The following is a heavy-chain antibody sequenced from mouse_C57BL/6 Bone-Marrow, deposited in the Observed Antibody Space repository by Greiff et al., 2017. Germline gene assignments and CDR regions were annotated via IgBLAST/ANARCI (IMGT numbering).Heavy chain of an antibody. J-gene: IGHJ1*03. D-gene: IGHD1-1*01. CDR2: INPYNGGT. CDR3: ARYDYGSSCWYFDV. V-gene: IGHV1-19*01. Sequence: VQLQQSGPVLVKPWASVKMSCKASGYTFTDYYMNWVKQSHGKSLEWIGVINPYNGGTSYNQKFKGKATLTVDKSSSTAYMELNSLTSEDSAVYYGARYDYGSSCWYFDVWGTGTTVTVSS. CDR1: GYTFTDYY.